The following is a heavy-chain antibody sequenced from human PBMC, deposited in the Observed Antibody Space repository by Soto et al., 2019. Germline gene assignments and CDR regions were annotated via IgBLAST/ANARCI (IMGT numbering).Heavy chain of an antibody. Sequence: GGSLRLSCAASGFTFSSYGMHWVRQAPGEGLEWVAVIWYDGSNKYYADSVKGRFTISRDNSKNTLYLQMNSLRAEDTAVYYCARDQSSSGYGWYFDYWGQGTLVTVSS. CDR2: IWYDGSNK. CDR1: GFTFSSYG. D-gene: IGHD3-22*01. J-gene: IGHJ4*02. CDR3: ARDQSSSGYGWYFDY. V-gene: IGHV3-33*01.